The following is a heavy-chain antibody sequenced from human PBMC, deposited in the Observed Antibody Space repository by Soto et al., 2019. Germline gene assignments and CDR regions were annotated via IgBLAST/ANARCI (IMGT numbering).Heavy chain of an antibody. J-gene: IGHJ4*02. CDR1: GGSLSSGGYY. D-gene: IGHD5-18*01. Sequence: SETLSLTCTVSGGSLSSGGYYWSWIRQHPGKSLEWIGYIYYSGSTYYNPSLKSRVTISVDTSKNQFSLKLSSVTAADTALYFCLRSKGGYSYGTPFDYWGQGTLVTVSS. CDR2: IYYSGST. V-gene: IGHV4-31*03. CDR3: LRSKGGYSYGTPFDY.